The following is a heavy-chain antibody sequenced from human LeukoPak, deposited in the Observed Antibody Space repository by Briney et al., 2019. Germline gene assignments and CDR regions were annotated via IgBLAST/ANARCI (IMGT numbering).Heavy chain of an antibody. D-gene: IGHD3-22*01. V-gene: IGHV3-23*01. CDR3: AKDAEYYYDSSGYDFDY. Sequence: GGSLRLSCAASRFTFSNYAMSWVRQTPGKGLEWVSVVSGGGDYTYYADSVKGRFTISRDNSQNTLYLQMNSLRAEDTAVYYCAKDAEYYYDSSGYDFDYWGQGTLVTVSS. CDR2: VSGGGDYT. CDR1: RFTFSNYA. J-gene: IGHJ4*02.